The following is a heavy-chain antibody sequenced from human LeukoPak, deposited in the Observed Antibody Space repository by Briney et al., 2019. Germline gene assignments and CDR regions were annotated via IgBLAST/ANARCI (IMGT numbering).Heavy chain of an antibody. Sequence: ASVKVSCKASGYTFTSYYMHWVQQAPGQGLEWMGIINPSGGSTSYAQKFQGRVTMTRDMSTSTDYMELSSLRSEDTAVYYCARDNSVEDTAWWFDPWGQGTLVTVSS. CDR3: ARDNSVEDTAWWFDP. D-gene: IGHD4-23*01. CDR2: INPSGGST. J-gene: IGHJ5*02. CDR1: GYTFTSYY. V-gene: IGHV1-46*01.